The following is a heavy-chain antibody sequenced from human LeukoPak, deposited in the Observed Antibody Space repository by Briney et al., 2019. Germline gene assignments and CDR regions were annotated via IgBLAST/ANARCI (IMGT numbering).Heavy chain of an antibody. D-gene: IGHD2-8*01. CDR2: IIPIFGTA. CDR3: ARTLYCTNGVCYPFDY. J-gene: IGHJ4*02. V-gene: IGHV1-69*13. Sequence: ASVKVSCKASGYTFTSYAISWVRQAPGQGLEWMGGIIPIFGTANYAQKFQGRVTITADESTSTAYMELSSLRSEDTAVYYCARTLYCTNGVCYPFDYWGQGTLVTVSS. CDR1: GYTFTSYA.